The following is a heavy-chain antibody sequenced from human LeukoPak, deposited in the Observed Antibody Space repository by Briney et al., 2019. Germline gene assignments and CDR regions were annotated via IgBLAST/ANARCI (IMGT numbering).Heavy chain of an antibody. Sequence: ASVKVSCKASGYTFTGYYMHWVRQAPGQGLEWMGWINPNSGGTNYAQKFQGRVTMTRDTSISTAYMELSRLRSDDTAVYYCARAVYCSSTSCYGYYYYMDVWGKGTTVTVSS. CDR2: INPNSGGT. CDR3: ARAVYCSSTSCYGYYYYMDV. D-gene: IGHD2-2*01. V-gene: IGHV1-2*02. CDR1: GYTFTGYY. J-gene: IGHJ6*03.